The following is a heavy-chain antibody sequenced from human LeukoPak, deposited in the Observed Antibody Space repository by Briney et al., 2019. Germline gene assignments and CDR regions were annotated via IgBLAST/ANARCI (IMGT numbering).Heavy chain of an antibody. V-gene: IGHV4-39*01. CDR2: IYYSGST. J-gene: IGHJ3*02. D-gene: IGHD6-6*01. CDR1: GGSISSSSYY. Sequence: SETLSLTCTVSGGSISSSSYYWGWIRQPPGKGLEWIGSIYYSGSTYYNPSLKSRVTISVDTSKNQFSLKLSSVTAADTAVYYCARASLYSSSSCAFDIWGQGTMVTVSS. CDR3: ARASLYSSSSCAFDI.